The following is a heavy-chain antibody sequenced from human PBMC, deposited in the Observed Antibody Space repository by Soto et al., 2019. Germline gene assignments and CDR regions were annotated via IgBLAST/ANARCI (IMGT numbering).Heavy chain of an antibody. Sequence: XGSLRLSCAASGFTLSNFAMSWVRQAPGKGLEWVSVVSGAGITTKYAASVKGRFTVSRDNSKNTLYLQLASLRVEDTGIYYCVKGRPRGLDNGNFDYWGQGTLVTVSS. CDR3: VKGRPRGLDNGNFDY. J-gene: IGHJ4*01. D-gene: IGHD1-20*01. CDR1: GFTLSNFA. CDR2: VSGAGITT. V-gene: IGHV3-23*01.